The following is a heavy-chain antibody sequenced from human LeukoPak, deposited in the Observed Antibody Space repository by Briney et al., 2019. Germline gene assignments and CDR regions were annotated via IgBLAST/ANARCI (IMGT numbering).Heavy chain of an antibody. V-gene: IGHV3-43*02. CDR3: AKDGAGSMDYYGSEETYFDY. Sequence: PGGSLRLSCAASGFTFRDYGMHWVRQAPGKGLEWVAIISSDGRSNYADFVKGRFTISRDNSKNSLYLQMNSLRTEGTALYYCAKDGAGSMDYYGSEETYFDYWGQGTLVTVSS. CDR1: GFTFRDYG. D-gene: IGHD3-10*01. J-gene: IGHJ4*02. CDR2: ISSDGRS.